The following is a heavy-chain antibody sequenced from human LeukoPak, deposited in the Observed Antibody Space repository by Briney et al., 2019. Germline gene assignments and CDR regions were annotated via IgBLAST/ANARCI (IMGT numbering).Heavy chain of an antibody. CDR2: IIPIFGTA. D-gene: IGHD6-6*01. CDR1: GGTFSSFA. CDR3: ARKLGSSSGEDY. V-gene: IGHV1-69*13. Sequence: SVKVSCKASGGTFSSFAISWVRQAPGQGLEWMGGIIPIFGTANYAQKFQGRVTITADESTSTAYMELSSLRSEDTAVYYCARKLGSSSGEDYWGQGPRVTVPS. J-gene: IGHJ4*02.